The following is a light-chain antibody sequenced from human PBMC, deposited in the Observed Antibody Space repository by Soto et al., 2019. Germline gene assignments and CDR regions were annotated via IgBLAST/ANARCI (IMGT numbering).Light chain of an antibody. J-gene: IGLJ2*01. Sequence: NFMLTQPHSVSESPGKTVTISCTRSSGSIASNYVQWYQQRPGSAPTTVIYEDNQRPSGVPDRFSGSIDSSSNSASLTISGLKTEDEADYYCQPYDNVVFGGGTKLTVL. CDR3: QPYDNVV. V-gene: IGLV6-57*04. CDR2: EDN. CDR1: SGSIASNY.